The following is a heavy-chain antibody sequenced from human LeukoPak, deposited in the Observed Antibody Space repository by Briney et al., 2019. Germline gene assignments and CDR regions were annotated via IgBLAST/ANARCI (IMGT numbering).Heavy chain of an antibody. Sequence: SETLSLTCAVYGGSFSGYYWSWIRQPPGKGLEWIGEINHSGSTNYNPSLKSRVTISVDTSKNQFSLKLSSVTAADTAVYYCARVQRHDFWSGYLYYYYYMDVWGKGTTVTVSS. CDR1: GGSFSGYY. V-gene: IGHV4-34*01. CDR2: INHSGST. CDR3: ARVQRHDFWSGYLYYYYYMDV. D-gene: IGHD3-3*01. J-gene: IGHJ6*03.